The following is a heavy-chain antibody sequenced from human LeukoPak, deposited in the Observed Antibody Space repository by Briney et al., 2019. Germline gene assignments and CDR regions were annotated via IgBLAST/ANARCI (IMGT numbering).Heavy chain of an antibody. V-gene: IGHV3-21*04. J-gene: IGHJ4*02. CDR1: GFTFMTYS. CDR2: ISSTSSSYI. D-gene: IGHD4/OR15-4a*01. Sequence: GGSLRLSCAASGFTFMTYSMNWVRQAPGKGLEWVSSISSTSSSYIYYADSVKGRFTISRDNSKNTLYLQMNSLRAEDTAVYYCARRAGAYSHPYDYWGQGTLVTVSS. CDR3: ARRAGAYSHPYDY.